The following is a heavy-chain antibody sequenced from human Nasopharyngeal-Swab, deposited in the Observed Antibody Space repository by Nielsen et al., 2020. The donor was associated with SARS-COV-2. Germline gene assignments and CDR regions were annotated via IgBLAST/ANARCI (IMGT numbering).Heavy chain of an antibody. CDR2: IKRKAYGGTV. V-gene: IGHV3-15*01. CDR3: TTLHRTGWF. D-gene: IGHD6-19*01. J-gene: IGHJ4*02. CDR1: GFVFSSVW. Sequence: GGSLRLSCAASGFVFSSVWMSWVRQAPGKGLEWVGRIKRKAYGGTVEYATAVRGRFSISRDDSRNTLFLQMNRLKTEDTAVYYCTTLHRTGWFWGQGTLVTVSS.